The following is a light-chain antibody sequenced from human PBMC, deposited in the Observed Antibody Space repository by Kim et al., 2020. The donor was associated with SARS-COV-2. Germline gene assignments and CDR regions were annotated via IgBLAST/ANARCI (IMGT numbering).Light chain of an antibody. CDR3: QQYAFSPLT. V-gene: IGKV3-20*01. Sequence: CPEERAALACGASQSVAKNYLARYRQKPGQAPRLLIYGASNRATGITDKFSGSGSATDFILTINRREPEELAVYYGQQYAFSPLTFGGGTKVDSK. J-gene: IGKJ4*01. CDR2: GAS. CDR1: QSVAKNY.